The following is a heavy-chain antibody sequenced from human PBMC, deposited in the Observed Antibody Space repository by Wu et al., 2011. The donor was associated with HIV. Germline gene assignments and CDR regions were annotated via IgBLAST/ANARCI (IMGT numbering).Heavy chain of an antibody. J-gene: IGHJ6*02. Sequence: QVQLVQSGAEVKKPGASVKVSCKASGYTFSTSGVSWVRQAPGQGLEWMGWISTYSGNTKYAQRLQGRVTMTTDTPANTAYMELRSLRSDDTAVYYCARDESGSSSFYGMDVWGQGTTVTGLL. CDR1: GYTFSTSG. CDR2: ISTYSGNT. CDR3: ARDESGSSSFYGMDV. V-gene: IGHV1-18*01. D-gene: IGHD1-26*01.